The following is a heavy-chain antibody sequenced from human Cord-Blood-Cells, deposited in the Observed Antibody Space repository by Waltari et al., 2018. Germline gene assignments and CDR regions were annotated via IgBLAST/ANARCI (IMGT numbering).Heavy chain of an antibody. Sequence: QVQLVQSGAEVKKPGASVTVSCKASGYTFTGYYMHWVRRAPGQGLEWKGWINPNSGGRNYAQKFQGRVTMTRDTSISTAYMELSRLRSDDTAMYYCARDGRYCSGGSCYLDYYYGMDVWGQGTTVTVSS. D-gene: IGHD2-15*01. CDR1: GYTFTGYY. V-gene: IGHV1-2*02. CDR3: ARDGRYCSGGSCYLDYYYGMDV. J-gene: IGHJ6*02. CDR2: INPNSGGR.